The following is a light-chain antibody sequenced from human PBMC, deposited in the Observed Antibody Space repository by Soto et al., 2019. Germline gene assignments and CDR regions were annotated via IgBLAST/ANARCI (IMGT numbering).Light chain of an antibody. CDR3: MKGTLWPLP. CDR1: QSLVYSDGNTY. V-gene: IGKV2-30*01. Sequence: DVVMTQSPLSLPVTLGQPASISCRSSQSLVYSDGNTYLNWFQQRPGKSPRRLIYKVSNRDSGVPDRFGGSGSGTDFTLKISRVDAEDVGVYYCMKGTLWPLPFGGGTKVEIK. J-gene: IGKJ4*01. CDR2: KVS.